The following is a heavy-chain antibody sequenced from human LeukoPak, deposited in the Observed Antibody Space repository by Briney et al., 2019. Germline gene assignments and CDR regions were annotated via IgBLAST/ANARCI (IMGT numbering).Heavy chain of an antibody. CDR3: ARVRVGAPDAFDI. D-gene: IGHD1-26*01. Sequence: SETLSLTCTVSGGSISSYYWSWIRQPPGKGLEWIGYIYYSGNTSYNPSLMSRVTISVDTSKNHFSLRLSSVTAADTAVYYCARVRVGAPDAFDIWGQGTMVTVSS. CDR2: IYYSGNT. V-gene: IGHV4-59*01. CDR1: GGSISSYY. J-gene: IGHJ3*02.